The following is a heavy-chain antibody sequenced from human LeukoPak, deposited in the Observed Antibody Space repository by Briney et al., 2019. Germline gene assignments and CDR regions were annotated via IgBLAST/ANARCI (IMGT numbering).Heavy chain of an antibody. D-gene: IGHD4-17*01. Sequence: PGGSLRLSCAASGFTFTTYSMNWVRQAPGKGLEWVSYIRSSSTINYADSVKGRFTISRDNAKNSLYLQMNGLRAEDTAVYYCARERYGDYVYDYWGQGTPVTVSS. J-gene: IGHJ4*02. CDR3: ARERYGDYVYDY. V-gene: IGHV3-48*01. CDR2: IRSSSTI. CDR1: GFTFTTYS.